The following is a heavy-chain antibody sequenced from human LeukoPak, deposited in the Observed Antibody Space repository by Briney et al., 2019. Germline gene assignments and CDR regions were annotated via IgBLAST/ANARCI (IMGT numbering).Heavy chain of an antibody. CDR3: ARACRMSSSSSDY. D-gene: IGHD6-6*01. Sequence: PGGSLRLSCAASGFTFSSYGMHWVCQAPGKGLEWVAVIWYDGSNKYYADSVKGRFTISRDNSKNTQYLQMNSLRAEDTAVYYCARACRMSSSSSDYWGQGTLVTVSS. CDR2: IWYDGSNK. CDR1: GFTFSSYG. V-gene: IGHV3-33*01. J-gene: IGHJ4*02.